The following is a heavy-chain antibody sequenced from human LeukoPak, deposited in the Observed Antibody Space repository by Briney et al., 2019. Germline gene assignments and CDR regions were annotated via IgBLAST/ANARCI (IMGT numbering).Heavy chain of an antibody. CDR3: ARGSPTPEDIVVVPAAYDAFDI. J-gene: IGHJ3*02. D-gene: IGHD2-2*01. CDR2: IIPIFGTA. Sequence: SVKVSCKASGGTFSSYAISWVRQAPGQGLEWMGGIIPIFGTANYAQKFQGRVTITADESTSTAYVELSSLRSEDTAVYYCARGSPTPEDIVVVPAAYDAFDIWGQGTMVTVSS. V-gene: IGHV1-69*13. CDR1: GGTFSSYA.